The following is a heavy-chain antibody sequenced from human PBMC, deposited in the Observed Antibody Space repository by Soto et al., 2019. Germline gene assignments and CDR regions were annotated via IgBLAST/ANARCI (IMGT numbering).Heavy chain of an antibody. V-gene: IGHV3-23*01. D-gene: IGHD6-13*01. J-gene: IGHJ4*02. CDR2: LSDSGGSI. Sequence: PGGSLRLSCAASGFTFSSYAMHWVRQAPGKGLEWVSGLSDSGGSIYYADSVKGRFTISRDNSMNTLYLQMNTLRAEDTAIYYFAKVSSSWYAGFFDLWGQGTLVTVSS. CDR1: GFTFSSYA. CDR3: AKVSSSWYAGFFDL.